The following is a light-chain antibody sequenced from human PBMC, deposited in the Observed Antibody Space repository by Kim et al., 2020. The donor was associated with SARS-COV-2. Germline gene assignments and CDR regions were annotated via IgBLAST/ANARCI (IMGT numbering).Light chain of an antibody. CDR1: ESVSTS. V-gene: IGKV3-15*01. Sequence: SAAAGETVTLSCRATESVSTSLAWYQQRPGQAPTLLIYGASTRATGIPARFTGSGSGSQFTLTIRGLQSEDFAVYHCHQYHTWPYSFGRGTKLEIK. J-gene: IGKJ2*03. CDR2: GAS. CDR3: HQYHTWPYS.